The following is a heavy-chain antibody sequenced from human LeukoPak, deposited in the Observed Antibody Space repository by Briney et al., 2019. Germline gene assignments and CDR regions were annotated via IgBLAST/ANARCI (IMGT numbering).Heavy chain of an antibody. CDR2: IYYDGTT. J-gene: IGHJ5*02. CDR1: SVSITQTNHF. V-gene: IGHV4-39*01. D-gene: IGHD4-11*01. Sequence: PSETLSLTCTVSSVSITQTNHFWGRIRQPPGKGLEWIGNIYYDGTTYYNPSLKSRVSMSVDTSKKQFALNLNSMTASDTGVYYCVRQRLWSDLWGQGALVIVSS. CDR3: VRQRLWSDL.